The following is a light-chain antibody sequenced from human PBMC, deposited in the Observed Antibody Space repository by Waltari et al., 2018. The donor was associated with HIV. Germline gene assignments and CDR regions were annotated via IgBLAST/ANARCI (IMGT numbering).Light chain of an antibody. J-gene: IGKJ2*01. Sequence: EIVLTQSPGTLSLSPGERVTLSCRPSQSISSNYLAWHQQNPGQAPRLLIFGASTRATGVPDRFSGSGSGTDFTLTISGLEPEDFAVYYCQQYGHSPPYTFGQGTKLEIK. CDR3: QQYGHSPPYT. CDR1: QSISSNY. CDR2: GAS. V-gene: IGKV3-20*01.